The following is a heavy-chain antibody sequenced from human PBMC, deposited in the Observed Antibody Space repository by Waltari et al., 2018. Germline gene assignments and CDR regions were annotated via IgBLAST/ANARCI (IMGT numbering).Heavy chain of an antibody. CDR2: ISVHSGAT. CDR1: SSA. J-gene: IGHJ6*03. V-gene: IGHV1-18*01. D-gene: IGHD1-26*01. Sequence: QVQVVQSGAEVEKPGASVKVSCTTSSSALSWVPRAPGQGLEWMGWISVHSGATNYAQNFRDRVIMTADTSTRTAYLEVRNLRSDDTAVYYCARDSNHWDPRYMDVWGKGTTVTVSS. CDR3: ARDSNHWDPRYMDV.